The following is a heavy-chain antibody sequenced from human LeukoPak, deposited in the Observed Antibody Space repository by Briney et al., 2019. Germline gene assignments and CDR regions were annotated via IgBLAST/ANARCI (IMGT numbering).Heavy chain of an antibody. J-gene: IGHJ4*02. CDR2: IWYDGSNK. CDR3: ARGGQWLVIRGVDC. D-gene: IGHD6-19*01. Sequence: PGGSLRLSCAASGFTFSSYGMHWVRQAPGKGLEWVAVIWYDGSNKYYADSVKGRFTISRDNSKNTLYLQMNSLRAEDTAIYYCARGGQWLVIRGVDCWGQGALVTVSS. CDR1: GFTFSSYG. V-gene: IGHV3-33*01.